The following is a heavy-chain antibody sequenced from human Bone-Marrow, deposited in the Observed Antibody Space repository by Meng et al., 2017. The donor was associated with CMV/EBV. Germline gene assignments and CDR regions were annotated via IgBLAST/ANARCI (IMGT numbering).Heavy chain of an antibody. D-gene: IGHD3-10*01. CDR3: ARSSDITGSLDY. CDR2: IYYSGST. V-gene: IGHV4-39*07. Sequence: SETLSLTCTVSGGSISSSSYYWGWIRQPPGKGLEWIGSIYYSGSTYCNPSLKSRVTISVDTSKDQFSLKLSSVTAADAAVYFCARSSDITGSLDYWGQGTLVTVSS. J-gene: IGHJ4*02. CDR1: GGSISSSSYY.